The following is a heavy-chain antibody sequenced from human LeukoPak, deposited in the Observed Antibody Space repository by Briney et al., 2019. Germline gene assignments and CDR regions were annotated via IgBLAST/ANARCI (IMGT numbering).Heavy chain of an antibody. D-gene: IGHD2-21*02. J-gene: IGHJ3*02. CDR2: VIPIFGTA. Sequence: SVKVSCKASGGTFCIYAISWVRQAPGQGLEWMGEVIPIFGTANYAQKFQGRVTITADESTSTAYMELSSLRSEDTAVYYCASAYCGVDCYSGDAFDIWGQGTMVTVSS. CDR1: GGTFCIYA. CDR3: ASAYCGVDCYSGDAFDI. V-gene: IGHV1-69*13.